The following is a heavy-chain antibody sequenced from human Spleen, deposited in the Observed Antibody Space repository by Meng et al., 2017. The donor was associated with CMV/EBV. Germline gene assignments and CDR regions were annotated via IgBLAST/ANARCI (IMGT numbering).Heavy chain of an antibody. V-gene: IGHV6-1*01. CDR1: GDSVSSKSAA. J-gene: IGHJ5*02. CDR3: ARGPGSADP. CDR2: TYQRSKWYS. Sequence: TCAISGDSVSSKSAAWNWIRQSPSRGLEWLGRTYQRSKWYSDYAVSVKSRITIKADTSKNQFSLQLNSVTPEDTAVYYCARGPGSADPWGQGTLVTVSS.